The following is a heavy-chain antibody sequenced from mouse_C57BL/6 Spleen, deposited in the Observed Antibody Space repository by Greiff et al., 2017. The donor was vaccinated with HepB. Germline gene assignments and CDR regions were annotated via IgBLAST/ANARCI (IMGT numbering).Heavy chain of an antibody. Sequence: QVQLQQPGAELVRPGSSVKLSCKASGYTFTSYWMHWVKQRPIQGLEWIGNIDPSDSETHYNQKFKDKATLTVDKSSSTAYMQLSSLTSEDSAVYYCAREGSSSWLAYWGQGTLVTVSA. J-gene: IGHJ3*01. CDR2: IDPSDSET. CDR1: GYTFTSYW. CDR3: AREGSSSWLAY. V-gene: IGHV1-52*01. D-gene: IGHD1-1*01.